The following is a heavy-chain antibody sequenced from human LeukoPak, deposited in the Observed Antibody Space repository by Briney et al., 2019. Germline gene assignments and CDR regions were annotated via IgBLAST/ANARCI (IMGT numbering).Heavy chain of an antibody. Sequence: PGGSLRLSCAASGFTVSSNYMSWVRQAPGKGLEWVSVIYSGGSTYYADSVKGRFTISRDNSKNTLYLQMNSLRAEDTAVYYCARGGYSSSWYVEYYFDYWGQGTLVTVSS. CDR2: IYSGGST. V-gene: IGHV3-53*01. CDR3: ARGGYSSSWYVEYYFDY. CDR1: GFTVSSNY. J-gene: IGHJ4*02. D-gene: IGHD6-13*01.